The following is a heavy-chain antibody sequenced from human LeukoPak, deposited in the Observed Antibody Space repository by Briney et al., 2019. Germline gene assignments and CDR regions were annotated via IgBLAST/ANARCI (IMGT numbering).Heavy chain of an antibody. D-gene: IGHD5-24*01. CDR3: ARGWLPLGDY. CDR1: GGSISSSSYY. Sequence: SETLSLTCTVSGGSISSSSYYWGWIRQPPGKGLEWIGSIYHSGSTYYNPSLKSRVTISVDTSKNQFSLKLSSVTAADTAVYYCARGWLPLGDYWGQGTLVTVSS. CDR2: IYHSGST. V-gene: IGHV4-39*07. J-gene: IGHJ4*02.